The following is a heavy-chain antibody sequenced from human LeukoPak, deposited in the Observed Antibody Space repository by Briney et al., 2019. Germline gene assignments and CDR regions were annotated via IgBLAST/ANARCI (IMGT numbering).Heavy chain of an antibody. V-gene: IGHV4-39*07. CDR2: IYYSGST. J-gene: IGHJ4*02. D-gene: IGHD5-18*01. Sequence: SETLSLTCTVSGGSISSSSYYWGWIRQPPGKGLEWIGSIYYSGSTYYNPSLKSRVTISVDTSKNQFSLKLGSVTAADTAVYYCAAGGYSYGYEAYWGQGTLVTVSS. CDR3: AAGGYSYGYEAY. CDR1: GGSISSSSYY.